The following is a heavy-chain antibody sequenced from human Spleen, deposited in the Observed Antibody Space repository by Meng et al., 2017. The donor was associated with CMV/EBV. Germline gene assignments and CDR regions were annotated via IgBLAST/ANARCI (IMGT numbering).Heavy chain of an antibody. V-gene: IGHV2-5*02. J-gene: IGHJ5*02. CDR3: AHRILSRGFDP. CDR1: RFSRSTSGVG. CDR2: IYWDDDK. Sequence: TLKDFRPSLCHPPQTLTLTCSFSRFSRSTSGVGVGVIRQPPGKALEWLALIYWDDDKRYSPSLKSRLTITKDTSKNQVVLTMTNMDPVDTATYYCAHRILSRGFDPWGQGTLVTVSS. D-gene: IGHD2-15*01.